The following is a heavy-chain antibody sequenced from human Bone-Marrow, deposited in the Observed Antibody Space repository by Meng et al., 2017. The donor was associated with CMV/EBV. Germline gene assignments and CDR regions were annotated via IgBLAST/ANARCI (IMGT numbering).Heavy chain of an antibody. J-gene: IGHJ3*02. CDR1: GFTFDDYG. CDR2: INWNGGST. D-gene: IGHD6-19*01. CDR3: AREHGGWNDAFDI. V-gene: IGHV3-20*04. Sequence: GESLKISCAASGFTFDDYGMSWVRQAPGKGLEWVSGINWNGGSTGYADSVKGRFTISRDNAKNSLYLQMNSLRAEYTALYYCAREHGGWNDAFDIWGQGTMVTVSS.